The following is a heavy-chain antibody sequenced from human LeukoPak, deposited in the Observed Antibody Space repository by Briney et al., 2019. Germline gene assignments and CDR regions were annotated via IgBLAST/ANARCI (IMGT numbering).Heavy chain of an antibody. D-gene: IGHD3/OR15-3a*01. CDR2: IYYSGNT. CDR3: ARQTGSGLFILP. J-gene: IGHJ4*02. CDR1: GGSFSGYY. Sequence: SETLSLTCAVYGGSFSGYYWSWIRQPPGKGLEWIGSIYYSGNTYYHASLKSQVSISIDTSKNQFSLRLTSVTAADTAVYYCARQTGSGLFILPGGQGTLVTVSS. V-gene: IGHV4-34*01.